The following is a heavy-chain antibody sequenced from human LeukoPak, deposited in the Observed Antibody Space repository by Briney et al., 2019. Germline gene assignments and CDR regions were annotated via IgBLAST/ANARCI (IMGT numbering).Heavy chain of an antibody. Sequence: GASVKVSCKASGYTFTGYGISWVRQAPGQGLEWMGWISAYNGNTNYAQKLQGRVTMTTDTSTSTAYMELRSLRSDDTAVYYCAREKYYYGPGSSYYFDYWGQGTLVTVSS. CDR2: ISAYNGNT. CDR3: AREKYYYGPGSSYYFDY. V-gene: IGHV1-18*04. CDR1: GYTFTGYG. J-gene: IGHJ4*02. D-gene: IGHD3-10*01.